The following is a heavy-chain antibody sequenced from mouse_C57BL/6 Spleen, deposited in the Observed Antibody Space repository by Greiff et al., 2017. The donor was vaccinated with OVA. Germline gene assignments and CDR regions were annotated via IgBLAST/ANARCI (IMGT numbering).Heavy chain of an antibody. CDR1: GYTFTSYW. CDR3: ARCRLLQFPWYFDV. Sequence: QVQLQQPGAELVKPGASVKLSCKASGYTFTSYWMKWVKQRPGQGLEWIGEIDPSDSDTNYNQKFKGKATLTVDTSSSTAYMQLSSLTSEDSAVYYCARCRLLQFPWYFDVWGTGTTVTVTS. CDR2: IDPSDSDT. D-gene: IGHD2-12*01. V-gene: IGHV1-50*01. J-gene: IGHJ1*03.